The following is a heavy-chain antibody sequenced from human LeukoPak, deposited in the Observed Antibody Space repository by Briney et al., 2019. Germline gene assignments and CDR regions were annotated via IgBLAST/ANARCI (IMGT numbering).Heavy chain of an antibody. CDR3: AKDRYYGSGRFYYYMDV. J-gene: IGHJ6*03. CDR1: GFTFSSYW. Sequence: GGSLRLSCAASGFTFSSYWMHWVRQAPGKGLVWVSRSNSDGSRTRYADSVKGRFTISRDNSKNTLYLQMNSLRAEDTAVYYCAKDRYYGSGRFYYYMDVWGKGTTVTISS. CDR2: SNSDGSRT. V-gene: IGHV3-74*01. D-gene: IGHD3-10*01.